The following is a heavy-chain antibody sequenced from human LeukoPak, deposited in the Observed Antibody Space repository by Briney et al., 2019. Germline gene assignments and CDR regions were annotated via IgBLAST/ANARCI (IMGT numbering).Heavy chain of an antibody. CDR1: GGSISSYY. CDR2: TFYSGIT. V-gene: IGHV4-59*01. CDR3: ARDSGSYPHWFAP. J-gene: IGHJ5*02. Sequence: SETLSLTCTVSGGSISSYYWNWIRQPPGKGLEWIGYTFYSGITNYNPSLESRVTISVDTSKKQFSLKLTSVTAADTAVYYCARDSGSYPHWFAPWGQGTLVTVSS. D-gene: IGHD1-26*01.